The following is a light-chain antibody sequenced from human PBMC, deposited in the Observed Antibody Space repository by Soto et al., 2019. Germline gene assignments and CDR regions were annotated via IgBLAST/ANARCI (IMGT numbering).Light chain of an antibody. CDR3: QHNYGAPHT. CDR1: QNIKKY. Sequence: DIQVTQSPSSLSASVGDRVIITCRASQNIKKYLNWHQQKPGQAPKLLIYTASDLESGVPSRFSGSGSGTDFTLTINNLPPEDFATYYCQHNYGAPHTFGQGTKVERK. CDR2: TAS. V-gene: IGKV1-39*01. J-gene: IGKJ2*01.